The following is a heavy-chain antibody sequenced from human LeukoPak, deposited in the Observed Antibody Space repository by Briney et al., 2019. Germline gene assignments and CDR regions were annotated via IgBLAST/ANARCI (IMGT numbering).Heavy chain of an antibody. Sequence: ASVKVSCKASGYTFTGYYMHWVRQAPGQGLEWMGWISAYNGNTNYAQKLQGRVTMTTDTSTSTAYMELRSLRSDDTAVYYCAREVAAYSSSFDYWGQGTLVTVSS. CDR2: ISAYNGNT. CDR3: AREVAAYSSSFDY. CDR1: GYTFTGYY. V-gene: IGHV1-18*04. D-gene: IGHD6-13*01. J-gene: IGHJ4*02.